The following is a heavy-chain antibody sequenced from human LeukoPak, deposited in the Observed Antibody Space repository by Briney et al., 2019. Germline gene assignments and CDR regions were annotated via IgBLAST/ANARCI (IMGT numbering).Heavy chain of an antibody. CDR3: ARYARKLEPRDY. V-gene: IGHV4-61*08. CDR1: GGSISSGDYY. Sequence: PSETLSLTCTVSGGSISSGDYYWSWIRQPPGKGLEWIGYIYYSGSINYNPSLKSRVTISVDTSKNQFSLKLSSVTAADTAVYYCARYARKLEPRDYWGQGTLVTVSS. CDR2: IYYSGSI. D-gene: IGHD1-14*01. J-gene: IGHJ4*02.